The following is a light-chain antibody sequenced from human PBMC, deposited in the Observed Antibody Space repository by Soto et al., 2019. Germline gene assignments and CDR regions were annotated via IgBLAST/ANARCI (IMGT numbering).Light chain of an antibody. CDR2: AAS. J-gene: IGKJ4*01. CDR1: QDISDY. CDR3: QQLNSYPLT. Sequence: DIELTQSPSFLSASVGDRLTITCRASQDISDYLAWYQQRPGKAPKLLIYAASTLQSGVPSRFSGSGSGTEFTLIISSLQPEDFATYSCQQLNSYPLTFGGGTKVDIK. V-gene: IGKV1-9*01.